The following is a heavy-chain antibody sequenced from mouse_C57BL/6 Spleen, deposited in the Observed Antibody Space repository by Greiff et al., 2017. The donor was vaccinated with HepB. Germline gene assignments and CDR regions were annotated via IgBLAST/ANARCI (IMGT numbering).Heavy chain of an antibody. CDR1: GFTFSDYY. V-gene: IGHV5-12*01. D-gene: IGHD2-4*01. Sequence: EVKLMESGGGLVQPGGSLKLSCAASGFTFSDYYMYWVRQTPEKRLEWVAYISNGGGSTYYPDTVKGRFTISRDNAKNTLYLQMSRLKSEDTAMYYCARRGYYDYGGFAYWGQGTLVTVSA. J-gene: IGHJ3*01. CDR3: ARRGYYDYGGFAY. CDR2: ISNGGGST.